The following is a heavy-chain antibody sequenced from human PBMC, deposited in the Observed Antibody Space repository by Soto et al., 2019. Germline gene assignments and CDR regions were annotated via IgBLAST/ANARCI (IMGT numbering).Heavy chain of an antibody. CDR3: ARDGSVAGTYYYYMDV. J-gene: IGHJ6*03. CDR2: ISAYNGNT. D-gene: IGHD6-19*01. V-gene: IGHV1-18*01. CDR1: GYTFTSYG. Sequence: ASVKVSCKASGYTFTSYGISCVRQAPGQGLEWMGWISAYNGNTNYAQKLQGRVTMTTDTSTSTAYMELRSLRSDDTAVYYCARDGSVAGTYYYYMDVWGKGTTVTVSS.